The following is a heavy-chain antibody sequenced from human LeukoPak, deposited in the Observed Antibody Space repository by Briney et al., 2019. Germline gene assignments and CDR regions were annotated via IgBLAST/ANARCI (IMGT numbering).Heavy chain of an antibody. V-gene: IGHV1-8*01. CDR1: GYTFTSYD. CDR3: ARTDYDFWNWYYYYYGMDV. J-gene: IGHJ6*02. D-gene: IGHD3-3*01. Sequence: GASVKVSCKASGYTFTSYDINWVRQATGQGLEWMGWMNPNSGNTGYAQKFQGRVTMTRNTSISTAYMELSSLRSEDTAVYYCARTDYDFWNWYYYYYGMDVWGQGTTVTVSS. CDR2: MNPNSGNT.